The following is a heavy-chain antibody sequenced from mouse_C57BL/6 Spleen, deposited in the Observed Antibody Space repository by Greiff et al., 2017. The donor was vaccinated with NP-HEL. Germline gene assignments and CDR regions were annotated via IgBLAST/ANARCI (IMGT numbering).Heavy chain of an antibody. CDR3: ARSEITRVFDY. CDR1: GYTFTSYW. CDR2: IYPSDSET. D-gene: IGHD1-1*01. Sequence: QVHVKQPGAELVRPGSSVKLSCKASGYTFTSYWMDWVKQRPGQGLEWIGNIYPSDSETHYNQKFKDKATLTVDKSSSTAYMQLSSLTSEDSAVYYCARSEITRVFDYWGQGTTLTVSS. V-gene: IGHV1-61*01. J-gene: IGHJ2*01.